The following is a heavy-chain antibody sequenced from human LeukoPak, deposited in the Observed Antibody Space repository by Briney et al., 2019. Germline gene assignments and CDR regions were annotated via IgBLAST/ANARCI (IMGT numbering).Heavy chain of an antibody. J-gene: IGHJ3*02. Sequence: SETLSLTCTVSGGSISSYYWSWIRQPPGKGLEWIGYIYYSGCTNYNPSLKSRVPISVDTSKNQFSLKLSSVTAADTAVYYCARLERSSWYDIAGAFDIWGQGTMVTVSS. CDR2: IYYSGCT. D-gene: IGHD6-13*01. V-gene: IGHV4-59*01. CDR1: GGSISSYY. CDR3: ARLERSSWYDIAGAFDI.